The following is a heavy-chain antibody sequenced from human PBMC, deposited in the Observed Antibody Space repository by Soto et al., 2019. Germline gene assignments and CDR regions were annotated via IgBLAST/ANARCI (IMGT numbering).Heavy chain of an antibody. D-gene: IGHD1-26*01. Sequence: SATLSHKSAVYRGSFGCYYLVWIRQPPGKGLEWIGEINHSGSTNYNPSLKSRVTISVDTSKNQFSLKLSSVTAADTAVYYCARVQGWELLRDYYYGMDVWGQGTKGT. CDR1: RGSFGCYY. J-gene: IGHJ6*02. V-gene: IGHV4-34*01. CDR3: ARVQGWELLRDYYYGMDV. CDR2: INHSGST.